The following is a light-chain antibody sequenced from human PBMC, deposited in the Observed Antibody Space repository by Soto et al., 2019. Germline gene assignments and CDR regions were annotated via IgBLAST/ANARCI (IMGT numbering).Light chain of an antibody. J-gene: IGLJ2*01. Sequence: QSVLTQPPSVSGTPGQRVIISCSGSTSNIGSNTVNWYQQLPGTAPKLLIYINNQRPSGVPDRFSGSKSDTSASLAISGLQSDDEANYYCATWDDSLNAVVFGGGTKLTVL. CDR1: TSNIGSNT. V-gene: IGLV1-44*01. CDR2: INN. CDR3: ATWDDSLNAVV.